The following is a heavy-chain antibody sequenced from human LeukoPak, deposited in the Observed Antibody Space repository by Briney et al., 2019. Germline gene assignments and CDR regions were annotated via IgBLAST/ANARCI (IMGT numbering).Heavy chain of an antibody. CDR3: ARTYDILTGRAEFDY. D-gene: IGHD3-9*01. V-gene: IGHV1-18*01. CDR2: ISAYNGNT. Sequence: RASVKVSCKASGYTFTSYGISWVRQAPGRGLEWMGWISAYNGNTNYAQKLQGRVTMTTDTSTSTAYMELRSLRSDDTAVYYCARTYDILTGRAEFDYWGQGTLVTVSS. J-gene: IGHJ4*02. CDR1: GYTFTSYG.